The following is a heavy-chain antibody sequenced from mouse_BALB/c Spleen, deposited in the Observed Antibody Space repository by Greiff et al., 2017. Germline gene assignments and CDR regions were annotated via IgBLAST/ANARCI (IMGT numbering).Heavy chain of an antibody. CDR1: GFTFSSYA. V-gene: IGHV5-6-5*01. Sequence: EVMLVESGGGLVKPGGSLKLSCAASGFTFSSYAMSWVRQTPEKRLEWVASISSGGSTYYPDSVKGRFTISRDNARNILYLQMSSLRSEDTAMYYCARGWGYDGGFAYGGQGTLVTVSA. CDR3: ARGWGYDGGFAY. J-gene: IGHJ3*01. D-gene: IGHD2-2*01. CDR2: ISSGGST.